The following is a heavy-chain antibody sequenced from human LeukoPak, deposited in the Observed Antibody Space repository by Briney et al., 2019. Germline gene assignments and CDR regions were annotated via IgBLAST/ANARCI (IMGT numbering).Heavy chain of an antibody. V-gene: IGHV3-30*02. J-gene: IGHJ6*03. CDR3: AKGGGYEAQYYYYYLDV. CDR2: IRYDGSNK. Sequence: QPGGSLRLSCAVSGFTFSSYGMYWVRQAPGKGLEWVAFIRYDGSNKYYADSVKGRFTVSRDNSKNTLYLQMKSLRAEDTAVYYCAKGGGYEAQYYYYYLDVWGKGTTVTISS. D-gene: IGHD5-12*01. CDR1: GFTFSSYG.